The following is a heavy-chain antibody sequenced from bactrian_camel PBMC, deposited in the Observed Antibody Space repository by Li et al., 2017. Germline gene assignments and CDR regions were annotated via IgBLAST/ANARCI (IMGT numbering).Heavy chain of an antibody. CDR3: AAGRARYGYCTARETDFAY. J-gene: IGHJ6*01. CDR1: RYMYDNGC. V-gene: IGHV3S53*01. Sequence: HVQLVESGGELVQPGGSLRLSCAASRYMYDNGCMGWFRQAPGKEREGVATIDTDGSTRYADSVKGRFTISKDNAKNTLSLQMNNLGPADTAVYYCAAGRARYGYCTARETDFAYWGQGTQVTVS. D-gene: IGHD3*01. CDR2: IDTDGST.